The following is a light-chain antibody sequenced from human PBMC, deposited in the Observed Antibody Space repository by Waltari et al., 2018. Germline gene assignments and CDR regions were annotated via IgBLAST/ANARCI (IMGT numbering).Light chain of an antibody. J-gene: IGLJ1*01. Sequence: QSGLTQPASVSGSPGQSITISCPGTSSDVGNYNLVSWYQQYPGNTPKLMVYEVTRRSSGVSDRFSGSKSGNTASLTIYGLQSEDEADYYCCSYAGLGIYVFGTGTKVTVL. CDR2: EVT. CDR1: SSDVGNYNL. V-gene: IGLV2-23*02. CDR3: CSYAGLGIYV.